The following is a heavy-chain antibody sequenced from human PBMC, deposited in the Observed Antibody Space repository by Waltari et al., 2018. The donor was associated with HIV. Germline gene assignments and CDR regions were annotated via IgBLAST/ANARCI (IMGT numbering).Heavy chain of an antibody. CDR1: GFTFSSYS. CDR3: AKDLFPFDAFDI. J-gene: IGHJ3*02. D-gene: IGHD3-10*02. Sequence: EVQLVESGGGLVQPGGSLRLSCAASGFTFSSYSMNWVRQAPGKGLEWVSTISVSGGSTYYADSVEGRFTISRDNSKNTLNLQMNSLRAEDTAVYYCAKDLFPFDAFDIWGQGTMVTVSS. CDR2: ISVSGGST. V-gene: IGHV3-23*04.